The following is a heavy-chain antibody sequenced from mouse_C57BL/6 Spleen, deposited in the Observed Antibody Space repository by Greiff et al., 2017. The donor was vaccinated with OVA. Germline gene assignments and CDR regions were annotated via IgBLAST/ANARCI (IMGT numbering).Heavy chain of an antibody. Sequence: EVQLQQSGPELVKPGASVKIPCKASGYTFTDYNMDWVKQSHGKSLEWIGDINPNNGGTIYTQKFKGKATLTEDKSSSTAYMELRSLTSEDTAVYYCARLGNLDAMDYWGQGTSVTVSS. CDR2: INPNNGGT. CDR3: ARLGNLDAMDY. J-gene: IGHJ4*01. V-gene: IGHV1-18*01. CDR1: GYTFTDYN.